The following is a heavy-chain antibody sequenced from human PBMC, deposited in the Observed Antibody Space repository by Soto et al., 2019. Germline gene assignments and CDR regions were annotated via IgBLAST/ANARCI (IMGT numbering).Heavy chain of an antibody. CDR1: GGSVSSGSYY. CDR3: AIVAATATAFDI. J-gene: IGHJ3*02. D-gene: IGHD1-26*01. V-gene: IGHV4-61*01. Sequence: QVQLQESGPGLVKPSETLSLTCTVSGGSVSSGSYYWSWIRQPPGKGLEWIGYIYYSGSTNYNPSLKSRVTISVDTSKNQFSLKLSSVTAADTAVYYCAIVAATATAFDIWGQGTMVTVSS. CDR2: IYYSGST.